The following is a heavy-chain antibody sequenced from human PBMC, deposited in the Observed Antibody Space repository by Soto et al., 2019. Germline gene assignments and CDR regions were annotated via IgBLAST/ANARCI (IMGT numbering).Heavy chain of an antibody. CDR2: ISYDGSRK. D-gene: IGHD3-10*01. J-gene: IGHJ4*02. Sequence: QVQLVESGGGVVQPGTSLTLSCSASGFIFSNYGMHWVRQAPGKGLEWVSIISYDGSRKHYIDSVKGRFTISRDNSKNTMDLQMNSLRAEDTAVYYCARDIHPAGVAYHCGGDYCGEGTLVAVSS. V-gene: IGHV3-30*03. CDR1: GFIFSNYG. CDR3: ARDIHPAGVAYHCGGDY.